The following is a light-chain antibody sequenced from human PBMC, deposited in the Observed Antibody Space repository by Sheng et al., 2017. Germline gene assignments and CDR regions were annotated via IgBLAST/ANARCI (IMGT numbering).Light chain of an antibody. Sequence: DIQMTQSPSSLSASVGDRVTITCQASQDISNYLNWYQQKPGKAPKLLIYDASNLETGVPSRFSGSGSGTEFTLTINSLQPDDFATYYCQQYHSLWTFGQGTKVEVK. V-gene: IGKV1-33*01. CDR1: QDISNY. CDR3: QQYHSLWT. J-gene: IGKJ1*01. CDR2: DAS.